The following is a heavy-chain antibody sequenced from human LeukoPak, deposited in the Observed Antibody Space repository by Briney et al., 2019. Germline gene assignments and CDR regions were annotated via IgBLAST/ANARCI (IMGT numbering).Heavy chain of an antibody. D-gene: IGHD4-17*01. Sequence: PGGSLRLSCAASGFTFSSYAMSWVRQAPGKGLEWVSAITGSGGTTYYADSVKGRFTISRDNSKNTLYLQMNSLRAEDTAVYYCAKDLYGDYYFDYWGQGTLVTVSS. V-gene: IGHV3-23*01. J-gene: IGHJ4*02. CDR3: AKDLYGDYYFDY. CDR1: GFTFSSYA. CDR2: ITGSGGTT.